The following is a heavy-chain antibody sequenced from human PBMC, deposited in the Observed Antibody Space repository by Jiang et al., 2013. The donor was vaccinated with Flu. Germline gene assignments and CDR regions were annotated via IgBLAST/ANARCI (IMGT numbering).Heavy chain of an antibody. CDR3: ARDRSRGYSYGYGMDV. V-gene: IGHV3-48*03. Sequence: LSCAASGFTFSSYEMNWVRQAPGKGLEWVSYISSSGSTIYYADSVKGRFTISRDNAKNSLYLQMNSLRAEDTAVYYCARDRSRGYSYGYGMDVWGKGTTVTVSS. D-gene: IGHD5-18*01. CDR2: ISSSGSTI. J-gene: IGHJ6*04. CDR1: GFTFSSYE.